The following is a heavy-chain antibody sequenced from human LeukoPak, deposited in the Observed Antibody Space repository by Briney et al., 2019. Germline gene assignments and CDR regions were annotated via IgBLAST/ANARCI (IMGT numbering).Heavy chain of an antibody. J-gene: IGHJ4*02. CDR1: GYTFTSYY. CDR2: INPSGGST. D-gene: IGHD4-23*01. Sequence: GASVKVSCKASGYTFTSYYMHWVRQAPGQGLEWMGIINPSGGSTSYAQKFQGRVTMTRDTSTSTVYMELSSLRSEDTAVYYCARDPSSQDYGGNSWNFDYWGQGTLVTVSS. V-gene: IGHV1-46*01. CDR3: ARDPSSQDYGGNSWNFDY.